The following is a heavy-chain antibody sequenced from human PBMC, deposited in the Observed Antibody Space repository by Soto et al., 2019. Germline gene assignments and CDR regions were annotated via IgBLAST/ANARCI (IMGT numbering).Heavy chain of an antibody. J-gene: IGHJ6*03. CDR1: GGSISGSSYY. CDR3: ARIVGGYYYYYYMDV. Sequence: SETLSLTYTVSGGSISGSSYYWGWIRQPPGKGLEWIGNIYYSGSTYYNPSLKSRVTISVDTSKNQFSLKLSSVTAADTAVYYCARIVGGYYYYYYMDVWGRGTTVTVSS. V-gene: IGHV4-39*01. D-gene: IGHD2-21*01. CDR2: IYYSGST.